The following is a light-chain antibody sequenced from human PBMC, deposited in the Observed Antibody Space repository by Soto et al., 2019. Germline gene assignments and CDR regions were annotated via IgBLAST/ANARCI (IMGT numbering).Light chain of an antibody. J-gene: IGKJ3*01. CDR3: QQYNSYGQFT. Sequence: DTQMTQSPSTLSAALAYRVTITFPSRQSIKNWLAWYQQKPGEYPKLLIYKASTLESGVPSRFSGSGSGKEFTLTISCLQPDDVATYHCQQYNSYGQFTFGPGTKVDIK. CDR1: QSIKNW. V-gene: IGKV1-5*03. CDR2: KAS.